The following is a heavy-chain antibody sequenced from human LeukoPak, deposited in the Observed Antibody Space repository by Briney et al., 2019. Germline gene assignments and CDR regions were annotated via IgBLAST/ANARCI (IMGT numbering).Heavy chain of an antibody. CDR1: GFTFSSYG. V-gene: IGHV3-30*02. CDR2: IRYDGSNK. CDR3: AKFGWELRSFGY. Sequence: GGSLRLSCAASGFTFSSYGMHWVRQAPGKGLEGVAFIRYDGSNKYYVDSVKGRFTISRDNSKNTLYLQMNSLRAEDTAVYYCAKFGWELRSFGYWGQGTLVTVSS. J-gene: IGHJ4*02. D-gene: IGHD1-26*01.